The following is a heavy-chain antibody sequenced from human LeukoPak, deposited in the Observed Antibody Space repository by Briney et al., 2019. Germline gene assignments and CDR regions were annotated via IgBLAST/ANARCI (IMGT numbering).Heavy chain of an antibody. CDR3: ARARRDAAAYYFDY. Sequence: PSETLSLTCTVSGDSISGYYWSWIRQPPGKGLEYIGYIYYSGSTNYNPSLKSRVTISVDTSKNQFSLKLSSVTAADTAVYYCARARRDAAAYYFDYWGQGTLVTVSS. CDR2: IYYSGST. CDR1: GDSISGYY. J-gene: IGHJ4*02. V-gene: IGHV4-59*01. D-gene: IGHD2-2*01.